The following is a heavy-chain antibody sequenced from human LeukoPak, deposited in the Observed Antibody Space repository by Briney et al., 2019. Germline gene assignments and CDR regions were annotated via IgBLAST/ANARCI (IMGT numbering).Heavy chain of an antibody. CDR1: GYIFPDYW. J-gene: IGHJ4*02. Sequence: GESLKISCKGSGYIFPDYWIGWVRPMPGKGLEWMGIIYPGDSDTRYSPSFQGQVTISADESITTAYLQWSSLKASDTAMYYCARLRWPRGGRSSFDYWGQGALVTVSS. D-gene: IGHD3-10*01. CDR2: IYPGDSDT. V-gene: IGHV5-51*01. CDR3: ARLRWPRGGRSSFDY.